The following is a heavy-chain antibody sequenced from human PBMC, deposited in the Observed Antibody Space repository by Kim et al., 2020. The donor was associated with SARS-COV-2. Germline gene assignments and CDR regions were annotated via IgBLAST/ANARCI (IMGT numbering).Heavy chain of an antibody. J-gene: IGHJ4*02. V-gene: IGHV3-43*02. CDR1: GFTFDDYA. Sequence: GGSLRLSCAASGFTFDDYAMHWVRQAPGKGLEWVSLINGDGGSTYYADSVKGRFTISRDNSKNSLYLQMNSLRTEDTALYYCAIAPRHTYYFDYWGQGTLVTVSS. D-gene: IGHD3-16*01. CDR2: INGDGGST. CDR3: AIAPRHTYYFDY.